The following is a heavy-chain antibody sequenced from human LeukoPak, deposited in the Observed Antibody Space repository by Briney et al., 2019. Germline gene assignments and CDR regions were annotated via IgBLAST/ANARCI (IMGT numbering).Heavy chain of an antibody. Sequence: SGGSLRLSCAASGFTFSSYGMHWVRQAPGKGLEWVAVIWYDGSNKCYADSVKGRFTISRDNSKNTLYLQMNSLRAEDTAVYYCARTSAYYYYYGMDVWGQGTTVTVSS. CDR2: IWYDGSNK. CDR3: ARTSAYYYYYGMDV. J-gene: IGHJ6*02. V-gene: IGHV3-33*01. CDR1: GFTFSSYG.